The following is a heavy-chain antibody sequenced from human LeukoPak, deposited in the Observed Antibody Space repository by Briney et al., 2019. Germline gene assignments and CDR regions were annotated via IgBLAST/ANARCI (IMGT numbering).Heavy chain of an antibody. CDR1: GFTFDDYA. Sequence: PGGSLRLSCAASGFTFDDYAMHWVRQAPGKGLEWVSGISWNSGSIGYADSVKGRFTISRDNAKNSLYLQMNSLRSEDTAVYYCARDLGGIAGSWGQRTLVTVSS. D-gene: IGHD1-26*01. J-gene: IGHJ4*02. CDR2: ISWNSGSI. CDR3: ARDLGGIAGS. V-gene: IGHV3-9*01.